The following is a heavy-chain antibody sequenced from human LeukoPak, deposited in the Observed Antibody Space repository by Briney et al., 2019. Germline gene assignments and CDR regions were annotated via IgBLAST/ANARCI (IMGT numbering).Heavy chain of an antibody. D-gene: IGHD3-22*01. CDR1: GFTFSSYA. J-gene: IGHJ3*02. CDR3: AREFVYYYDSSGYSLGAFDI. V-gene: IGHV3-7*01. Sequence: GGSLRLSCAASGFTFSSYAMSWVRQAPGKGLEWVANIKQDGSEKYYVDSVKGRFTISRDNAKNSLYLQMNSLRAEDTAVYYCAREFVYYYDSSGYSLGAFDIWGQGTMVTVSS. CDR2: IKQDGSEK.